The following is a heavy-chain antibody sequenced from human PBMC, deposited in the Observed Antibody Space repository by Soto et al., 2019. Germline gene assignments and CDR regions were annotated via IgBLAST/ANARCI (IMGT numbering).Heavy chain of an antibody. CDR2: IYYSGST. J-gene: IGHJ5*02. V-gene: IGHV4-31*03. Sequence: QVQLQESGPGLVKPSQTLSLTCTVSGGSISSGGYYWSWIRQHPGKGLEWIGYIYYSGSTYYNPSLKCRVTISVDTSKNQFSLKLSSVTAADTAVYYCARGAVTTFIGWFDPWGQGTLVTVSS. CDR3: ARGAVTTFIGWFDP. CDR1: GGSISSGGYY. D-gene: IGHD4-17*01.